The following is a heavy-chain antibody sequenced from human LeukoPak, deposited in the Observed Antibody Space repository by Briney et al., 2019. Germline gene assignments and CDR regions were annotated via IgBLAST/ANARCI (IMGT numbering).Heavy chain of an antibody. J-gene: IGHJ6*03. D-gene: IGHD3-22*01. CDR3: AKELRITMIVVNYYYMDV. CDR2: ISYDGGNK. V-gene: IGHV3-30-3*01. CDR1: GFTFSSYA. Sequence: GGSLRLSCAASGFTFSSYAMHWVRQAPGKGLEWVAVISYDGGNKYYADSVKGRFTISRDNSKNTLYLQMNSLRAEDTAVYYCAKELRITMIVVNYYYMDVWGKGTTVTVSS.